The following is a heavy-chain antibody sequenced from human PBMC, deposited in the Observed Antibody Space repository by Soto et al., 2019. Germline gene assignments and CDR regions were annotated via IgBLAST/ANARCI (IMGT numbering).Heavy chain of an antibody. D-gene: IGHD2-2*02. CDR2: INQGGSAK. Sequence: TGGSLRLSCAASTFTFSNHWMSWVRQAPGKGLEWVANINQGGSAKYYLDSVKGRFTISRDNAKNSLDLQMNSLRAEDTAVYYCARIYCSTTSCYIDYWGQGTLVTVSS. CDR1: TFTFSNHW. CDR3: ARIYCSTTSCYIDY. J-gene: IGHJ4*02. V-gene: IGHV3-7*01.